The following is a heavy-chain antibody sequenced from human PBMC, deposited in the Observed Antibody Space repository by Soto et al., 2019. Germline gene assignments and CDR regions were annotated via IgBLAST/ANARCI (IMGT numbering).Heavy chain of an antibody. D-gene: IGHD3-3*01. CDR3: AKELVNNCWNYFDY. CDR2: ISGSCGRT. V-gene: IGHV3-23*01. Sequence: PGASLRLPCAAFGFNFSSYAMSCVRQATGKGLELVSAISGSCGRTYYADSMKGRFTISRDNSTNTLYLQMNSLSDEDTAVYFCAKELVNNCWNYFDYWGQGTLVTVPS. CDR1: GFNFSSYA. J-gene: IGHJ4*02.